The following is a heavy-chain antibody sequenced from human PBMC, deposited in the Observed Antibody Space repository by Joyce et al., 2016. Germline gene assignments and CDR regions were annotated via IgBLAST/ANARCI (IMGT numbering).Heavy chain of an antibody. V-gene: IGHV3-30*18. CDR2: ISHDAERQ. J-gene: IGHJ1*01. CDR1: GFTFNSFA. D-gene: IGHD1-1*01. Sequence: QFQLVESGGRVVQPGRSLRLSCRASGFTFNSFAMHGVRQAPGKGLEGVAGISHDAERQFYGESSKGRFTISRDNYKNTLDLQMNSLRVEDTAVYYCAKGALADQLLPPADLWGQGTLVTVSS. CDR3: AKGALADQLLPPADL.